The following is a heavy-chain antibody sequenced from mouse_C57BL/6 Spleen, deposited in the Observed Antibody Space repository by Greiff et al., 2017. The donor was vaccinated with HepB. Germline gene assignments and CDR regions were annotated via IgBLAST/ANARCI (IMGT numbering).Heavy chain of an antibody. CDR2: INYDGSST. J-gene: IGHJ2*01. CDR1: GFTFSDYY. D-gene: IGHD1-1*01. V-gene: IGHV5-16*01. CDR3: ARESTVVERYFDY. Sequence: EVMLVESEGGLVQPGSSMKLSCTASGFTFSDYYMAWVRQVPEKGLEWVANINYDGSSTYYLDSLKSRFIISRDNAKNILYLQMSSLKSEDTATYYCARESTVVERYFDYWGQGTTLTVSS.